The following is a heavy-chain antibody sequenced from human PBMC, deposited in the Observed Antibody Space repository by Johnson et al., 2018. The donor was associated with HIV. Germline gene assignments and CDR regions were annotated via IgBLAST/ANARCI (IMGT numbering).Heavy chain of an antibody. CDR1: GFTFDDYG. J-gene: IGHJ3*02. V-gene: IGHV3-23*04. CDR3: AKVRSSSWYDAFDI. CDR2: ISGSGGST. Sequence: VQLVESGGGVVRPGGSLRLSCAASGFTFDDYGMSWVRQAPWKGLEWVSAISGSGGSTYYADSVKGRFTISRDNSKNTLYLQMNSLRIEDTAVYYCAKVRSSSWYDAFDIWGQGTMVTVSS. D-gene: IGHD6-13*01.